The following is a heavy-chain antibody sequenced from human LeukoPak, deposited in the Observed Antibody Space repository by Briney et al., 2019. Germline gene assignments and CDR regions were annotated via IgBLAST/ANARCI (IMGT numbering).Heavy chain of an antibody. J-gene: IGHJ4*02. Sequence: GGSLRLSCAASGFTFSNYWMHWVRQTPGKGLVWVSRINSDGSTTNYADSVKGRFTISRDNAKNTLYLQMNSLRAEDTAVYYCAKDLGLRYFDYWGQGTLVTVSS. CDR1: GFTFSNYW. CDR3: AKDLGLRYFDY. D-gene: IGHD3-9*01. V-gene: IGHV3-74*01. CDR2: INSDGSTT.